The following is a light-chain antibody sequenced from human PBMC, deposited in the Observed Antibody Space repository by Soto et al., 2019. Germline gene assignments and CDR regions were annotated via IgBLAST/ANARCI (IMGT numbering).Light chain of an antibody. J-gene: IGKJ4*01. Sequence: EIVLTQSPGTLSLSPGERATLSCRASQSVSSSYLAWYQQKPGQAPRLLIYGASSRATGIPDRFSASGSGTDFTLTISRPEPEDFAVYYWQQYGSSPLTFGGGTKVEIK. CDR3: QQYGSSPLT. V-gene: IGKV3-20*01. CDR2: GAS. CDR1: QSVSSSY.